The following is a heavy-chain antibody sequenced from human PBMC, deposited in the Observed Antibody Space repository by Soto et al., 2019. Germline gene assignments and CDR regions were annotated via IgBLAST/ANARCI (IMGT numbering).Heavy chain of an antibody. Sequence: DVQLVESGGGLIQPGESLRLSCGAFGFTISGKKYVAWVRQAPGKGLEWVSALYDLDGSFYAASVKGRFTTSSDSSKTTVYLQMNALRPDDTAVYYCATWHEREHAYDVWGQGTTVTVSS. D-gene: IGHD1-1*01. V-gene: IGHV3-53*01. J-gene: IGHJ3*01. CDR1: GFTISGKKY. CDR3: ATWHEREHAYDV. CDR2: LYDLDGS.